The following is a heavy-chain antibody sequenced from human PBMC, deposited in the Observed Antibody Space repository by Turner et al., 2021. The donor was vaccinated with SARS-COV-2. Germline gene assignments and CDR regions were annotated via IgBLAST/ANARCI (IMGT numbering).Heavy chain of an antibody. CDR3: AKDDNYDFWTGYYMY. CDR1: GFTFSSYG. V-gene: IGHV3-30*18. D-gene: IGHD3-3*01. Sequence: QVQLVASGGGVVQPGRSLRLPCSSSGFTFSSYGMHWVRQAPGKGLEWVAVISYDGSNKYYADSVKGRFTISRDNSKNTLYLQMNSLRAEDTAVYYCAKDDNYDFWTGYYMYWGQGTLVTVSS. J-gene: IGHJ4*02. CDR2: ISYDGSNK.